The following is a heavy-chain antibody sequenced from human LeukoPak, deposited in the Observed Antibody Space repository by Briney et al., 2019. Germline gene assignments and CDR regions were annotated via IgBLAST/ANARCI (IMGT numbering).Heavy chain of an antibody. V-gene: IGHV3-7*03. CDR2: IKEDGSEK. D-gene: IGHD3-10*01. CDR3: AKERYYGSGSYFASYFDY. CDR1: GFTFSSYW. Sequence: SGGSLRLSCAASGFTFSSYWMSWVRQAPGKGLEWVANIKEDGSEKYYVDSVKGRFTISRDNSKNTLYLQMNSLRAEDTAVYYCAKERYYGSGSYFASYFDYWGQGTLVTVSS. J-gene: IGHJ4*02.